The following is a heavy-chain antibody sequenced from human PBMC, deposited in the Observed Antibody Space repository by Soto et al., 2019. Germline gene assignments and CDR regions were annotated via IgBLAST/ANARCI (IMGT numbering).Heavy chain of an antibody. V-gene: IGHV3-23*01. D-gene: IGHD3-10*01. Sequence: EVQLLESGGGLVQPGGSLRLSCAAPGFTFSSYAMSWVRQAPGKGLEWVSAISGSGGSTYYADSVKGRFTISTDNSNNTLYLQMNSLRAEDTAVYYCAKVLWFGGLYFDYCGQGTLVTVSS. CDR3: AKVLWFGGLYFDY. CDR2: ISGSGGST. J-gene: IGHJ4*02. CDR1: GFTFSSYA.